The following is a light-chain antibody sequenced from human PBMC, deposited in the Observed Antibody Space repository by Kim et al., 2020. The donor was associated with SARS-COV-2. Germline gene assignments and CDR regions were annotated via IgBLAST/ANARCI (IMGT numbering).Light chain of an antibody. Sequence: SYELTQPPSVSVAPGQTARITCGGNNIGSKSVHWYQQKPGQAPVLVIYYDSDRPSGIPERFSGSNSGNTATLTISRVEAGDEADYYCQVWDSSSDLVVFG. V-gene: IGLV3-21*01. CDR3: QVWDSSSDLVV. J-gene: IGLJ1*01. CDR1: NIGSKS. CDR2: YDS.